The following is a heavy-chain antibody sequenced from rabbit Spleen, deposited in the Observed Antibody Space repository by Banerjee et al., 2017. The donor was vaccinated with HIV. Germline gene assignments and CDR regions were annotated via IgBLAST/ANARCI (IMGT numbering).Heavy chain of an antibody. CDR3: ARFYAGYGDFAYAAM. J-gene: IGHJ6*01. V-gene: IGHV1S45*01. Sequence: QEQLEESGGGLVKPEGSLTLTCKASGFSFISGYYMCWVRQAPGKGLEWIACIAAGSGGASYYANWAKGRFPISKSSSTTVSLQMTSLTAADTATYFCARFYAGYGDFAYAAMWGPGTLVTVS. CDR2: IAAGSGGAS. D-gene: IGHD7-1*01. CDR1: GFSFISGYY.